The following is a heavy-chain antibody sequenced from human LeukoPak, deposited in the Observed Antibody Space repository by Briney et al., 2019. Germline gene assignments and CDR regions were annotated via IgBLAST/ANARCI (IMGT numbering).Heavy chain of an antibody. Sequence: SETLSLTCTVSGGSISSYYWSWIRQPPGKGLEWIGYIYYSGSTNYNPSLKSRVTISVDTSKNQFSLKLSSVTAADTAVYYCARDYCSTTTCLDYWGQGTLVTVSS. CDR2: IYYSGST. D-gene: IGHD2-2*01. CDR3: ARDYCSTTTCLDY. V-gene: IGHV4-59*01. J-gene: IGHJ4*02. CDR1: GGSISSYY.